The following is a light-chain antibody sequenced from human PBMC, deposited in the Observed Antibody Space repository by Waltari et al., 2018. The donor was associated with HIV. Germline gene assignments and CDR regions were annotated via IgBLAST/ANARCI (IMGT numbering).Light chain of an antibody. CDR1: SPNIGSNS. J-gene: IGLJ2*01. V-gene: IGLV1-47*01. CDR2: RDT. Sequence: SVLTQPPSASGTPGQKVTISCSGSSPNIGSNSVFWYQHLPGAAPKLLIYRDTQRPSGVPDRFSGSKSGTSASLAISGLRSEDEAVYSCATWDDSLNGVLFGGGTNLNVL. CDR3: ATWDDSLNGVL.